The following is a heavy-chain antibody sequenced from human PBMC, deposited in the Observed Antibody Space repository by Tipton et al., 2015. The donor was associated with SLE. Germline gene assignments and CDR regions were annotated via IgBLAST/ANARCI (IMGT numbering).Heavy chain of an antibody. Sequence: TLSLTCAVYGGSFSGYYWSWIRQPPGKGLEWIGEINHSGSTNYNPSLKSRVTISVDTSKSQFSLKLSSVTAADTAVYYCAGLCRSTSCYQGWGQGTMVTVSS. D-gene: IGHD2-2*01. V-gene: IGHV4-34*01. J-gene: IGHJ3*01. CDR1: GGSFSGYY. CDR2: INHSGST. CDR3: AGLCRSTSCYQG.